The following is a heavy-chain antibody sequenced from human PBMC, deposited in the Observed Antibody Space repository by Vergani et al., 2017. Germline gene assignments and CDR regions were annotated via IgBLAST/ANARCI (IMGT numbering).Heavy chain of an antibody. Sequence: EVQLLESGGGLVQPGGSLRLSCAASGFTFSTYAMTWVRQAPGKGLEWVSTISSDGGSTYYADSVKGRFTISRDNSKNTLYLQMNSLRAEDTAVYYCARDWCSSTSCYNPFDYWGQGTLVTVSS. CDR2: ISSDGGST. D-gene: IGHD2-2*02. CDR1: GFTFSTYA. V-gene: IGHV3-23*01. CDR3: ARDWCSSTSCYNPFDY. J-gene: IGHJ4*02.